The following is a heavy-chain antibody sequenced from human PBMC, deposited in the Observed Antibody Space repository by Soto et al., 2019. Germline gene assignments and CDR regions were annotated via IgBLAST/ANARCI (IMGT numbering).Heavy chain of an antibody. V-gene: IGHV4-34*01. CDR3: ATTYQLLQNNWFDP. J-gene: IGHJ5*02. CDR1: GGSFSGYY. D-gene: IGHD2-2*01. Sequence: PSETLSLTCAVYGGSFSGYYWSWIRQPPGKGLEWIGEINHSGSTNYNPSLKSRVTISVDTSKNQFSLKLSSVTAADTAVYYCATTYQLLQNNWFDPWSQGTLVTVSS. CDR2: INHSGST.